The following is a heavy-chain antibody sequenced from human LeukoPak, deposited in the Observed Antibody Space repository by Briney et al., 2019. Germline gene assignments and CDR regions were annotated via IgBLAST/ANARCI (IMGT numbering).Heavy chain of an antibody. CDR3: ARQGSSSWLNRPHYYYGMDV. V-gene: IGHV4-59*08. Sequence: SETLSLTCTVSGGSISSYYWSWIRQPPGKGLEWIGYIYYSGSTNYNPSLKSRVTISVDTSKNQFSLKLSSVTAADTAVYYCARQGSSSWLNRPHYYYGMDVWGQGTTVTVSS. CDR2: IYYSGST. D-gene: IGHD6-13*01. CDR1: GGSISSYY. J-gene: IGHJ6*02.